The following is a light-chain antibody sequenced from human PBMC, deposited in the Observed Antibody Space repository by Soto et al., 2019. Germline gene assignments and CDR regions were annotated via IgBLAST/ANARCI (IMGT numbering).Light chain of an antibody. CDR1: QSISNNY. J-gene: IGKJ4*01. CDR2: GAT. V-gene: IGKV3-20*01. Sequence: EIVLTQSPGTLSLSPGERATLSCRASQSISNNYLAWHQQKPGQSPRLLIYGATSRATGIPDRFSGCGSGTDFTLTITRLEPEDFAVYYCQQYATSVLTFGGGTKVEIK. CDR3: QQYATSVLT.